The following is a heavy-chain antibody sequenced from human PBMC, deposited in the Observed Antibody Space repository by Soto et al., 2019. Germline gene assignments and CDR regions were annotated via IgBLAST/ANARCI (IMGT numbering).Heavy chain of an antibody. V-gene: IGHV3-30*18. CDR3: AKMHADLLPYYYYGMDV. J-gene: IGHJ6*02. D-gene: IGHD1-26*01. CDR1: GFRISDYG. Sequence: QVQLVESGGGVVQPGRSLRLSCAASGFRISDYGIHWVRQAPGKGLEWVALISYDGSKKFYTDSVKGRFTISRDNSKNTMYLQIDRLRAEDTAVYYCAKMHADLLPYYYYGMDVLGQGTTVTVSS. CDR2: ISYDGSKK.